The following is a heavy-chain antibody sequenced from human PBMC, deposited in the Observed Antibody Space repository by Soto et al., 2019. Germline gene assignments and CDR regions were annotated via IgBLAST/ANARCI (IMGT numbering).Heavy chain of an antibody. D-gene: IGHD3-10*01. V-gene: IGHV3-21*01. CDR3: AAERITMVRGVFDY. J-gene: IGHJ4*02. Sequence: WGSLRLSCAASGFTFSSYSMNWVRQAPGRGLEWVSSISSSSSYIYYADSVKGRFTISRDNAKNSLYLQMNSLRAEDTAVYYCAAERITMVRGVFDYWGQGTLVTVS. CDR1: GFTFSSYS. CDR2: ISSSSSYI.